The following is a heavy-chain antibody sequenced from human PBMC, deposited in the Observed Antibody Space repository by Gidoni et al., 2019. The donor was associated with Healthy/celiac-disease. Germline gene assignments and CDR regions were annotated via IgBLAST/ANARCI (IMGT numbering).Heavy chain of an antibody. CDR2: ISWKSGTI. J-gene: IGHJ4*02. CDR1: GFTFEDYA. D-gene: IGHD1-26*01. CDR3: AKGGPVGATLTYFDY. V-gene: IGHV3-9*01. Sequence: EVQLVESGGGLVQPGRSLRLSCAASGFTFEDYAMHWVRQAPGKGLEWVSGISWKSGTIGYADSVKGRFTISRDNAKNSLYLQMNSLRAEDTALYYCAKGGPVGATLTYFDYWGQGTLVTVSS.